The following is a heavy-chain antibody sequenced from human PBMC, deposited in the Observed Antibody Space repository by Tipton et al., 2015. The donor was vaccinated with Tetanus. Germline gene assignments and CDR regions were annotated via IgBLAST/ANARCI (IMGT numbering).Heavy chain of an antibody. J-gene: IGHJ4*02. Sequence: QLVQSGPEVKKTGASVKVSCKASGYSFTSYYLHWVRQAPEQGLEWMGIINPSGGSTSYAQKFQGRVTMTRDTSTGTVYMELSSLRSEDTAVYYCVRGRYSSGLFDYWGQGTLVTVPS. V-gene: IGHV1-46*03. CDR3: VRGRYSSGLFDY. CDR1: GYSFTSYY. D-gene: IGHD6-19*01. CDR2: INPSGGST.